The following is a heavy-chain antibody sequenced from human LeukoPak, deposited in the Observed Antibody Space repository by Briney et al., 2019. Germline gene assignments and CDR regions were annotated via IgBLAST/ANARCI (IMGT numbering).Heavy chain of an antibody. D-gene: IGHD2-15*01. CDR2: IYYSGST. CDR3: ARAGGRRHPLDY. Sequence: PSQTLSLTCTVSGGSISSGSYYWSWIRQPPGKGLEWIGYIYYSGSTNYNPSLKSRVTISVDTSKNQFSLKLSSVTAADTAVYDCARAGGRRHPLDYWGQGTLVTVSS. J-gene: IGHJ4*02. V-gene: IGHV4-61*01. CDR1: GGSISSGSYY.